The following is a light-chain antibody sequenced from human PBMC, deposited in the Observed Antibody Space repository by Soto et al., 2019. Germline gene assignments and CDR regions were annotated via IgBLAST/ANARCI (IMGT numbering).Light chain of an antibody. CDR2: DTS. CDR1: QSVINY. Sequence: LSPGARAPLSCRARQSVINYLAWYQQKPGQAPRLLIYDTSNRATGIPARFSGSGSGTDFTLIISSLEPEDFAVYYCQQRANWPLTFGGGTKVDIK. J-gene: IGKJ4*01. CDR3: QQRANWPLT. V-gene: IGKV3-11*01.